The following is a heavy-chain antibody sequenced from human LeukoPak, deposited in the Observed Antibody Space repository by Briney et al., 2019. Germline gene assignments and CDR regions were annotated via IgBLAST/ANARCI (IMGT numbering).Heavy chain of an antibody. D-gene: IGHD6-19*01. V-gene: IGHV3-48*01. CDR2: ISSSYSNI. J-gene: IGHJ3*02. CDR1: GFHFSSYS. CDR3: AKVGCSGWPYDTFDM. Sequence: GGSLRLSCAASGFHFSSYSMNWVRQAPGKGLEWISYISSSYSNIYYADSVKGRFTISRDNVKNSLYLQMNSLRAEDTAVYYCAKVGCSGWPYDTFDMWGQGTMVTVSS.